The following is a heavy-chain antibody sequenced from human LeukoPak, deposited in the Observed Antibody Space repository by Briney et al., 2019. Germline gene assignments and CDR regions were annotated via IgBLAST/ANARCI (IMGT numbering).Heavy chain of an antibody. CDR2: IYYIGST. Sequence: SETLSLTCTVSGDSISSSSYYWGWIRQPPGKGLGWIGSIYYIGSTYYNPSLKSRVTISVDTSKNQFSLKLSSVTAADTAVYYCASYPARRDGRHDYWGQGTLVTVSS. CDR3: ASYPARRDGRHDY. CDR1: GDSISSSSYY. J-gene: IGHJ4*02. V-gene: IGHV4-39*07. D-gene: IGHD5-24*01.